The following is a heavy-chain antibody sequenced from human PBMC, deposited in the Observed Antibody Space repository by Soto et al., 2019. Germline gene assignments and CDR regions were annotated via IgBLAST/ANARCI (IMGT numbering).Heavy chain of an antibody. CDR2: ISAYNGNT. V-gene: IGHV1-18*01. CDR1: GYTFTSYG. CDR3: ARVRLQQLADYYYYGMDV. D-gene: IGHD6-13*01. Sequence: GASVKVSCKASGYTFTSYGISWVRQAPGQGLEWMGWISAYNGNTNYAQKLQGRVTMTTDTSTSTAYMELRSLRSDDTAVYYCARVRLQQLADYYYYGMDVWGQRTTDTGSS. J-gene: IGHJ6*02.